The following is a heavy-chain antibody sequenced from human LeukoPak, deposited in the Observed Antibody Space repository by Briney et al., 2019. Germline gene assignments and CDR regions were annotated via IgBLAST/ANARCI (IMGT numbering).Heavy chain of an antibody. CDR2: IYYSGST. CDR1: GGSISSYY. CDR3: ARVWSTDCGGDCLHFDY. D-gene: IGHD2-21*02. V-gene: IGHV4-59*01. Sequence: SETLSLTCTVSGGSISSYYWSWIRQPPGKGLEWIGYIYYSGSTNYNPSLKSRVTISVDTSKNQFSLKLSSATAADTAVYYCARVWSTDCGGDCLHFDYWGQGTLVTVSS. J-gene: IGHJ4*02.